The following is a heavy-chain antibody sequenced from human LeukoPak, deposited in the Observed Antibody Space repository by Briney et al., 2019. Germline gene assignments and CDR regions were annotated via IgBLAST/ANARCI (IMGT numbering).Heavy chain of an antibody. CDR3: ARDLSRAAWYYYYYMDV. J-gene: IGHJ6*03. Sequence: ASVKVSCKASGYTFTGYYMHWVRQAPGQGLEWMGWINPNSGGTNYAQKFQGRVTMTRDTSISTAYMELSRLRSDDTAVYYCARDLSRAAWYYYYYMDVWGKGTTVTISS. CDR2: INPNSGGT. CDR1: GYTFTGYY. V-gene: IGHV1-2*02. D-gene: IGHD6-25*01.